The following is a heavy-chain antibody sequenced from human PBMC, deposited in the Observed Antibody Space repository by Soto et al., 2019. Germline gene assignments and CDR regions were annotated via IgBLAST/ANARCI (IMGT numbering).Heavy chain of an antibody. CDR3: ARSYGSGNYYGVPSNWFDP. CDR1: GGSIRSGTYY. J-gene: IGHJ5*02. CDR2: IYHSGST. Sequence: QVQLQESGPGLVKPSQTLSLTCTVSGGSIRSGTYYWHWIRQHPGKGLEWIGYIYHSGSTYSNPPLERRVTTSLDTYKNNLSLKLRYVTAAVTAVYSCARSYGSGNYYGVPSNWFDPWGQGTLVTVSS. V-gene: IGHV4-31*03. D-gene: IGHD3-10*01.